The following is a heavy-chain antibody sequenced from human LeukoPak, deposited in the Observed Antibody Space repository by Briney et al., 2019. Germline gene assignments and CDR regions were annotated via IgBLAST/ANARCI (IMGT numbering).Heavy chain of an antibody. CDR3: ARQVRTSAGESLHF. D-gene: IGHD6-13*01. CDR1: GYSFTSYW. V-gene: IGHV5-51*01. CDR2: IYPDDSDT. J-gene: IGHJ4*02. Sequence: GESLKISCKGSGYSFTSYWIGWVRQMPGKGLEWMGIIYPDDSDTRYSPSFQGQVTISAAKSIRTAYLQWSSLMASATAMSYCARQVRTSAGESLHFWGQGTLVSVST.